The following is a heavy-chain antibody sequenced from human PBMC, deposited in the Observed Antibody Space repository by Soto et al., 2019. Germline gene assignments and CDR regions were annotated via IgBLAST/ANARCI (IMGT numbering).Heavy chain of an antibody. Sequence: ESGGGVVQPGRSLRLSCAASGFTFTSYALHWVRQAPGKGLEWVALISYDGSNKYYADSVKGRFTISRDNSKNTLYLQMNSLRAEDTAVCYCARDSNDYGMDVWGPGTTVTVSS. J-gene: IGHJ6*02. V-gene: IGHV3-30-3*01. CDR3: ARDSNDYGMDV. D-gene: IGHD1-1*01. CDR2: ISYDGSNK. CDR1: GFTFTSYA.